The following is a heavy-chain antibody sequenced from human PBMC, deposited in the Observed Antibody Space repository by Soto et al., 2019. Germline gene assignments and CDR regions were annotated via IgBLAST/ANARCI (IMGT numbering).Heavy chain of an antibody. D-gene: IGHD3-16*01. CDR3: ARDGLLGYFDY. CDR2: ISYDGSNK. Sequence: QVQLVESGGGVAQPGRSLRLSCAASGFTFSSYAMHWVRQAPGKGLEWVAVISYDGSNKYYADSVKGRFTISRDNSKNTLYLQMNSLRAEDTAVYYCARDGLLGYFDYWGQGTLVTVSS. V-gene: IGHV3-30-3*01. CDR1: GFTFSSYA. J-gene: IGHJ4*02.